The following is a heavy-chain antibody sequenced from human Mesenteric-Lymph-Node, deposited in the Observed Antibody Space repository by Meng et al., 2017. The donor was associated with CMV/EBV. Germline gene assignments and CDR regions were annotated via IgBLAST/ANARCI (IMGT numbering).Heavy chain of an antibody. CDR2: INHSGST. CDR1: GGSFSGYY. J-gene: IGHJ4*02. D-gene: IGHD4-23*01. CDR3: ARHQRWLKSEGGFNY. Sequence: QGQLQKWGAGLLEPSETLSLTCAVYGGSFSGYYWSWIRQPPGKGLEWIGEINHSGSTNYNPSLKSRVTISVDTSKNQFSLKLSSVTAADTAVYYCARHQRWLKSEGGFNYWGQGTLVTVSS. V-gene: IGHV4-34*01.